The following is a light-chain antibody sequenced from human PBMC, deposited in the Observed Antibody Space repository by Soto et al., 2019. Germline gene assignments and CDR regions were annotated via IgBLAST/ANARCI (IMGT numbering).Light chain of an antibody. J-gene: IGLJ2*01. V-gene: IGLV3-21*02. CDR3: QLWDSASDHVV. CDR2: DDS. Sequence: SYELTQPPSVSVAPGQTASITCGGNNIGSKSVHGYQQKPGQAPVLVVYDDSDRPSGIPERLSGSNSGNTATLTISRVETGDEADYYCQLWDSASDHVVFGGGTKLTVL. CDR1: NIGSKS.